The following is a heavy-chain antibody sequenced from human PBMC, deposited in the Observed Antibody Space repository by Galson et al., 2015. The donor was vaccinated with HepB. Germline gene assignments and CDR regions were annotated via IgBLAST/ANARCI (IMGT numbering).Heavy chain of an antibody. V-gene: IGHV1-46*01. Sequence: SVKVSCKASGYTFTSYYMHWVRQAPGQGLEWMGIINPSGGSTSYAQKFQGRVTMTRDTSTSTVYMELSSLRSEDTAVYYCARERIRGYSYGSPPFDYWGQGTLVTVSS. CDR3: ARERIRGYSYGSPPFDY. J-gene: IGHJ4*02. CDR1: GYTFTSYY. CDR2: INPSGGST. D-gene: IGHD5-18*01.